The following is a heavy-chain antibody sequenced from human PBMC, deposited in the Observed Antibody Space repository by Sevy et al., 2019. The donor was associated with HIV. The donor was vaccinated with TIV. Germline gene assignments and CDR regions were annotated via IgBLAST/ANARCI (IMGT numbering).Heavy chain of an antibody. V-gene: IGHV3-23*01. D-gene: IGHD3-22*01. CDR2: ISASGDTT. CDR3: TNHYDTGGRLDYFDY. CDR1: GFTFSTYA. Sequence: GGSLRLSCAASGFTFSTYAMSWVRQAPVKGLEWVSAISASGDTTYYADSVKGRFTISRDKSESTLYLQMNSLRAEDTAIYYCTNHYDTGGRLDYFDYWGQGTLVTVSS. J-gene: IGHJ4*02.